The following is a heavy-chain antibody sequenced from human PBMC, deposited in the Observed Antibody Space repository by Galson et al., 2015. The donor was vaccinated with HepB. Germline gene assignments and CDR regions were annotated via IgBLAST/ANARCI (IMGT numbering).Heavy chain of an antibody. V-gene: IGHV3-23*01. J-gene: IGHJ1*01. CDR2: ISGSGVTT. D-gene: IGHD4-17*01. Sequence: SLRLSCAASGLTFSSYGMSWVRQAPGKGLEWVSVISGSGVTTYYADSVKGRFTISRDNSKNTLYLQMNSLRAEDTAIYYCAKGGYYGEEYFHHWGQGTLVTVSS. CDR1: GLTFSSYG. CDR3: AKGGYYGEEYFHH.